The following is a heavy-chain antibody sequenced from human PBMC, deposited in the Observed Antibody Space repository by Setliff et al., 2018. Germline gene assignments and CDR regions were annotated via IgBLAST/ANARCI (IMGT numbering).Heavy chain of an antibody. Sequence: KTSETLSLTCGVYGESISDSYWSWVRQPPGRAREWIGEALQGESTNYNPSLRGRVIISLDTSKRQFALRINSVTAADTGVYYCARGLVDERTAYPYAEYFQYWGDGTLVTVSS. CDR1: GESISDSY. CDR2: ALQGEST. CDR3: ARGLVDERTAYPYAEYFQY. V-gene: IGHV4-34*01. D-gene: IGHD3-16*01. J-gene: IGHJ4*01.